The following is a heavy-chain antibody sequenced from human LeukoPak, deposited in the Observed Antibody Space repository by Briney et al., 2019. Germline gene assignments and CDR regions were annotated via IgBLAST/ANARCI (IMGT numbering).Heavy chain of an antibody. CDR3: ARDTRTGTIEMATILDAFDI. J-gene: IGHJ3*02. Sequence: GGSLRLSCAASGFTFSSYSMNWVRQAPGKGLEWVSSISSSSSYIYYADSVKGRFTISRDNAKNSLYLQMNSLRAEDTAVYYCARDTRTGTIEMATILDAFDIWGQGTVVTVSS. CDR2: ISSSSSYI. CDR1: GFTFSSYS. V-gene: IGHV3-21*01. D-gene: IGHD5-24*01.